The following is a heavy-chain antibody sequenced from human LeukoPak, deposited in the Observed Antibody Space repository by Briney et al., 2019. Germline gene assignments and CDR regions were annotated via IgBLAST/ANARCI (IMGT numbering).Heavy chain of an antibody. CDR1: GGSFSGYY. Sequence: SETLSLTCAVYGGSFSGYYWSWIRQPPGKGLEWIGEINHSGSTNYNPSLKSRVTISVDTSKNQFSLKLSSVTAADTAVYYCARERRGYYGKRNNWFDPWGQGILVTVSS. CDR2: INHSGST. CDR3: ARERRGYYGKRNNWFDP. J-gene: IGHJ5*02. D-gene: IGHD3-10*01. V-gene: IGHV4-34*01.